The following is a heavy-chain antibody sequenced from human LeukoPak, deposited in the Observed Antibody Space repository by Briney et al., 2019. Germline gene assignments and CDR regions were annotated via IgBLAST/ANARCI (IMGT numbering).Heavy chain of an antibody. CDR3: AKAQRPNSGYLGFLVDY. Sequence: GGSLRLSCAASGFTFSSYEMNWVRQAPGKGLEWVSYISSSGSTIYYADSVKGRFTISRDNAKNSLYLQMNSLRAEDTAVYYCAKAQRPNSGYLGFLVDYWGQGTLVTVSS. J-gene: IGHJ4*02. CDR1: GFTFSSYE. CDR2: ISSSGSTI. V-gene: IGHV3-48*03. D-gene: IGHD5-12*01.